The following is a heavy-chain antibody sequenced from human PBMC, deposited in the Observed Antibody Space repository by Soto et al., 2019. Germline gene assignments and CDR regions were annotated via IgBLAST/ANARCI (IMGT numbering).Heavy chain of an antibody. J-gene: IGHJ6*02. D-gene: IGHD3-3*01. Sequence: GESLKISCKGSGYSFTSYWIGWVRQMPGKGLEWMGIIYPGDSDTRYSPSFQGQVTISADKSISTAYLQWSSLKASDTAMYYCARSHYDFWSGQSEYGMDVWGQGTTVTVSS. CDR2: IYPGDSDT. CDR3: ARSHYDFWSGQSEYGMDV. CDR1: GYSFTSYW. V-gene: IGHV5-51*01.